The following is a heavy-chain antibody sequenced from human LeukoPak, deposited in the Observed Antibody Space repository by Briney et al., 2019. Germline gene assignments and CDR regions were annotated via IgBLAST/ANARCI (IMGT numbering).Heavy chain of an antibody. V-gene: IGHV3-21*01. J-gene: IGHJ6*02. D-gene: IGHD3-9*01. CDR2: ISSSSSYI. Sequence: GGSLRLSCAASGFTFSSYSMNWVRQAPGKGLEWVSSISSSSSYIYYADSVKGRFTISRDNAKNSLYLQMNSLRAEDTAVYYCATPGGTYYDILTGQYGMDVWGQGTTVTVSS. CDR3: ATPGGTYYDILTGQYGMDV. CDR1: GFTFSSYS.